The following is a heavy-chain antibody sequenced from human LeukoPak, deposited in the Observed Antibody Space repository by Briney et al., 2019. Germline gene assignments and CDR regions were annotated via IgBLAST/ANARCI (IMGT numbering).Heavy chain of an antibody. V-gene: IGHV4-59*01. Sequence: PSETLSLTCTVSGGSISSYYWSWIRQPPGKGLEWIGYIYYSGSTNYNPSLKSRVTISVDTSKNQFSLRLSSVTAADTAVYYCARDEGYYDSSGYYFDYWGQGTLVTVSS. CDR2: IYYSGST. J-gene: IGHJ4*02. CDR1: GGSISSYY. D-gene: IGHD3-22*01. CDR3: ARDEGYYDSSGYYFDY.